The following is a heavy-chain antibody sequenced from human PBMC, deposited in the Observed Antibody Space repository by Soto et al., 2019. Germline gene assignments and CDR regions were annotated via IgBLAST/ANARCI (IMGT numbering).Heavy chain of an antibody. CDR3: ARGDYYDSSGPLSDAFDI. Sequence: GGSLSLSCAASEFTFSNYAMSWVRQAPGKGLEWAANIKPDGSERWYVDSVKGRFTISRDNAKDSLYLQMNSLRAEDTAVYYCARGDYYDSSGPLSDAFDIWGQGTLVTVSS. CDR2: IKPDGSER. CDR1: EFTFSNYA. D-gene: IGHD3-22*01. J-gene: IGHJ3*02. V-gene: IGHV3-7*04.